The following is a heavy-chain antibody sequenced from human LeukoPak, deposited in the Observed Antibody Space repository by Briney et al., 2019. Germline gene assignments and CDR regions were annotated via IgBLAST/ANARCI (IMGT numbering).Heavy chain of an antibody. D-gene: IGHD3-10*01. CDR3: ARAGSGSYYTHYYFDY. V-gene: IGHV4-59*01. CDR2: IYYSGST. Sequence: PSETLSLTCTVSGGSISSYYWSWIRQPPGKGLEWIGYIYYSGSTNYNPSLKSRVTISVDTSKNQFSLKLSSVTAADTAVYYCARAGSGSYYTHYYFDYWGQGTLVTVSS. CDR1: GGSISSYY. J-gene: IGHJ4*02.